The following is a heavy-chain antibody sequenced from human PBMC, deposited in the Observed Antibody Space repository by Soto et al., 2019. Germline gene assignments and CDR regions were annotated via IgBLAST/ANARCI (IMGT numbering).Heavy chain of an antibody. CDR3: ARVEVYELVNWFDP. J-gene: IGHJ5*02. D-gene: IGHD2-8*01. CDR1: GFTVSSNY. V-gene: IGHV3-66*01. CDR2: IYSGGST. Sequence: EVQLVESGGGLVQPGGSLRLSCAASGFTVSSNYMSWVRQAPGKGLEWVSVIYSGGSTYYADSVKGRFTISRDNSKNTLYLQMNSLRAEDTAVYYCARVEVYELVNWFDPWGQGTLVTVSS.